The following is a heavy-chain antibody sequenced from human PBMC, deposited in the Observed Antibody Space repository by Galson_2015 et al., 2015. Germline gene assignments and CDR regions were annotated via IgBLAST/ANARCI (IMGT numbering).Heavy chain of an antibody. D-gene: IGHD3-9*01. V-gene: IGHV3-48*02. CDR2: ISSSSSTI. Sequence: LRLSCAASGFTFSSYSMNWVRQAPGKGLEWVSYISSSSSTIYYADSVKGRFTISRDNAKNSLYLQMNSLRDEDTAVYYCARESYYDILTGYPDYYYYGMDVWGQGTTVTVSS. CDR3: ARESYYDILTGYPDYYYYGMDV. J-gene: IGHJ6*02. CDR1: GFTFSSYS.